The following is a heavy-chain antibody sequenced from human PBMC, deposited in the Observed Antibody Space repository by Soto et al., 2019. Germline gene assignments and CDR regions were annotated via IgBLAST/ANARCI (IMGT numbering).Heavy chain of an antibody. CDR2: FSSSSSYI. V-gene: IGHV3-21*01. CDR1: GFTFSSYS. D-gene: IGHD2-15*01. Sequence: EVQLVESGGGLVKPGGYLRLSCAASGFTFSSYSMNWVRQAPGKGLEWVSSFSSSSSYIYYADSVKGRFTISRDNAKTSLYLQMNSLRAEDTAVYYCARGIVVVVAATKGGGMDVWGQGTTVTVSS. J-gene: IGHJ6*02. CDR3: ARGIVVVVAATKGGGMDV.